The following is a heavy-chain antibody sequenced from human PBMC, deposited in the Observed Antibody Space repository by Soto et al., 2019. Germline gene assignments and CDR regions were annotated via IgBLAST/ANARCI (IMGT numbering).Heavy chain of an antibody. Sequence: EVQLLQSGGGLVQPGGSLRLSCAASGFTFSSYAISWVRQAPGKGLEWVSAISNSGGNKYYADSVMGRFTISRDNSKNTLFLQRNSLRAEDTAIYYCAKEWGRPLDYWGQGTLVTVSS. CDR3: AKEWGRPLDY. CDR1: GFTFSSYA. D-gene: IGHD7-27*01. J-gene: IGHJ4*02. CDR2: ISNSGGNK. V-gene: IGHV3-23*01.